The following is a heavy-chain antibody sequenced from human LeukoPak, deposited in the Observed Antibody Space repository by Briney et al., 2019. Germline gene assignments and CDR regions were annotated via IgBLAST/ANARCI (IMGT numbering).Heavy chain of an antibody. CDR1: GFTFSDYS. D-gene: IGHD3-10*01. J-gene: IGHJ4*02. CDR3: AREVYYGSGRRFDL. V-gene: IGHV3-48*01. CDR2: ISSSSSSI. Sequence: GGSLRLSCAASGFTFSDYSMTWVRQAPGKGLEWLSYISSSSSSIYYADSVKGRFTISRDNARNSLHLQMNSLRAEDTAVYYCAREVYYGSGRRFDLWGQGTLVTVSS.